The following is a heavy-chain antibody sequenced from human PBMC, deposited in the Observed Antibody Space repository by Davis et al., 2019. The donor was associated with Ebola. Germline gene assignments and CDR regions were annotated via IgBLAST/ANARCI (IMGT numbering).Heavy chain of an antibody. CDR1: GFTFSSYG. D-gene: IGHD3-10*01. CDR3: AKGTLWFGESTVPSIYGMDV. J-gene: IGHJ6*02. V-gene: IGHV3-30*02. CDR2: IRYDGSNK. Sequence: PGGSLRLSCAASGFTFSSYGMHWVRQAPGKGLEWVAFIRYDGSNKYYADSVKGRFTISRDNSKNTLYLQMNSLRAEDTAVYYCAKGTLWFGESTVPSIYGMDVWGQGTTVTVSS.